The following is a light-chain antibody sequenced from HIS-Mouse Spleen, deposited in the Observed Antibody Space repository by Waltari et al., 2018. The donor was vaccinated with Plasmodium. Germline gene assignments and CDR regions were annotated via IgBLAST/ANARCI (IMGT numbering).Light chain of an antibody. CDR1: QSVSSSY. V-gene: IGKV3-20*01. Sequence: EIVLTQSPGPLSLSPGERATLSCRARQSVSSSYLAWYQQKPGQAPRLLISGASSRATGIPDRFSGSGSGTDFTLTISRLEPEDFAVYYCQQYGSSPLTFGGGTKVEIK. CDR3: QQYGSSPLT. J-gene: IGKJ4*01. CDR2: GAS.